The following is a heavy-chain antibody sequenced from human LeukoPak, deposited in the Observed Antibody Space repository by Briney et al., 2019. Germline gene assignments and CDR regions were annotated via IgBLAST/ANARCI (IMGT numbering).Heavy chain of an antibody. CDR2: MNPNSGNT. CDR1: GYTFTSYD. J-gene: IGHJ4*02. D-gene: IGHD3-22*01. Sequence: ASVKVSCKASGYTFTSYDIHWVRQATGQGLEWMGWMNPNSGNTGYAQKFQGRVTMTRNTSISTAYMELSSLRSEDTAVYYCATYYDSSGYYLNWGQGTLVTVSS. CDR3: ATYYDSSGYYLN. V-gene: IGHV1-8*01.